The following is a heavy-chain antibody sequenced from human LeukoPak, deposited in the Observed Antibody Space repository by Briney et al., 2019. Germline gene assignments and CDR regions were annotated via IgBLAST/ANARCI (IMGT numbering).Heavy chain of an antibody. Sequence: ASVNVSCKASGYTFTSYDINWVRQATGQGREWMGWMNPNSGNTGYAQKFQGRVTITRNTSISTAYMELSSLRSEDTAVYYCARGKRITIFGVVIGNYYYYYMDVWGKGTTVTVSS. CDR1: GYTFTSYD. J-gene: IGHJ6*03. V-gene: IGHV1-8*03. CDR3: ARGKRITIFGVVIGNYYYYYMDV. CDR2: MNPNSGNT. D-gene: IGHD3-3*01.